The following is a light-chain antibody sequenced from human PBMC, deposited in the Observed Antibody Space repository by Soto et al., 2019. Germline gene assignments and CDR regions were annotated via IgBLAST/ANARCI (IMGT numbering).Light chain of an antibody. CDR3: QQRTNWRLS. V-gene: IGKV3-11*01. CDR2: DTS. Sequence: EIVLTQSPAILSLSPGERATLSCRASQSVSSHLTWYQQKPGQAPRLLIYDTSNRATGIPARFSGSGSGTDFTLTISSLEPEDFAVYYCQQRTNWRLSFGGGTKVEIK. J-gene: IGKJ4*01. CDR1: QSVSSH.